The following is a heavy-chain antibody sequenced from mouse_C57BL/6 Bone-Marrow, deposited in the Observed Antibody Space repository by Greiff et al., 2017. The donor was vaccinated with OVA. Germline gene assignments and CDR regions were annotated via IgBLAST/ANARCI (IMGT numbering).Heavy chain of an antibody. J-gene: IGHJ3*01. CDR2: ISDGGSYT. CDR1: GFTFSSYA. V-gene: IGHV5-4*01. CDR3: ARVGAY. Sequence: DVQLVESGGGLVKPGGFLKLSCAASGFTFSSYAMSWVRQTPEKRLEWVATISDGGSYTYYPDNVKGRFTISRDNAKNNLYLQMSHLKSEDTAMYYCARVGAYWGQGTLVTVSA. D-gene: IGHD3-3*01.